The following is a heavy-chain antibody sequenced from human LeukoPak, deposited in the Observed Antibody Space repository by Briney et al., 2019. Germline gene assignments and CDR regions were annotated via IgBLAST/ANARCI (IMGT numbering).Heavy chain of an antibody. J-gene: IGHJ5*02. D-gene: IGHD6-13*01. CDR2: IYYSGST. Sequence: SSETLSLTCTVSGGSISSSSYYWGWIRQPPGKGLEWIGSIYYSGSTYYNPSLKSRVTILVDTSKSQFSLKLSSVTAADTAVYYCARDNIAIPGTRDMYNWFDPWGQGTLVTVSS. V-gene: IGHV4-39*07. CDR1: GGSISSSSYY. CDR3: ARDNIAIPGTRDMYNWFDP.